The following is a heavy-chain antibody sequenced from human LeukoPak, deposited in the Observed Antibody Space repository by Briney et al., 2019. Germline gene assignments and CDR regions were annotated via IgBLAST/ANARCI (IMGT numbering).Heavy chain of an antibody. CDR3: ARPGKEKFCSGMTCYTSQTVHAFDM. CDR2: INQSGKT. CDR1: GDSLSGNF. J-gene: IGHJ3*02. V-gene: IGHV4-34*01. D-gene: IGHD2-2*02. Sequence: SETLSLTCAVYGDSLSGNFWNWIRQSPGKGLEWIGEINQSGKTNYNPSLKSRVTISVDTSKKQFSLKMTSVTAADTAVYYCARPGKEKFCSGMTCYTSQTVHAFDMWGQGTMVTVSS.